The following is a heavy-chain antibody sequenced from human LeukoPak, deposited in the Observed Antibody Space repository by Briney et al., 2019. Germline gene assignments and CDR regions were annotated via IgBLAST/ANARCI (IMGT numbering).Heavy chain of an antibody. CDR2: IFSGGST. J-gene: IGHJ4*02. V-gene: IGHV3-66*01. D-gene: IGHD2-21*02. Sequence: GGSLRLSCAASGFTVSSNYMSWVRQAPGKGLEWVSVIFSGGSTYYADSVKGRFTISRDNSKNTLYLQMKSLRVEDTAVYYCARGGVAVTVAYWFDYWGQGSLVTVSS. CDR1: GFTVSSNY. CDR3: ARGGVAVTVAYWFDY.